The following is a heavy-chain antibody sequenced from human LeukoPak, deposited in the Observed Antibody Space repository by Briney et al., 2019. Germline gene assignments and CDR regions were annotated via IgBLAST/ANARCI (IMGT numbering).Heavy chain of an antibody. CDR3: ARVLWFGELVLVGFDP. J-gene: IGHJ5*02. CDR2: MNPNSGNT. CDR1: GCTCTSYD. Sequence: ASVKVSCKASGCTCTSYDINWVRQATGQGLEWMGWMNPNSGNTGYAQKFQGRVTMTRNTSISTAYMELSSLRSEDTAVYYCARVLWFGELVLVGFDPWGQGTLVTVSS. D-gene: IGHD3-10*01. V-gene: IGHV1-8*01.